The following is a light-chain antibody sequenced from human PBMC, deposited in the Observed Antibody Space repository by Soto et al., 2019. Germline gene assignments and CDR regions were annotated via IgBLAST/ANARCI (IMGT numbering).Light chain of an antibody. Sequence: DIVMTQSPLSLPVTPGEPSSISCSSSQSLLHSNGYNYLDWYLQKPGQSPQLLIYLGSNRASGVPDRFSGSGSGTDFTLKISRVEAEDVGVYYCMQALQTRWTFGQGTRLEIK. V-gene: IGKV2-28*01. J-gene: IGKJ5*01. CDR3: MQALQTRWT. CDR1: QSLLHSNGYNY. CDR2: LGS.